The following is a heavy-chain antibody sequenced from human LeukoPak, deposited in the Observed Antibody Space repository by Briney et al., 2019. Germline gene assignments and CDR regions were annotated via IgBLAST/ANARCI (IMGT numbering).Heavy chain of an antibody. D-gene: IGHD5-18*01. Sequence: SVKVSCKASGGTFSSYAISWVRQAPGQGLEWMGGIIPIFGTANYAQKFQGRVTMTADESTSTAYMELSSLRSEDTAVYYCAKLRYSYGSFDYWGQGTLVTVSS. J-gene: IGHJ4*02. V-gene: IGHV1-69*13. CDR3: AKLRYSYGSFDY. CDR2: IIPIFGTA. CDR1: GGTFSSYA.